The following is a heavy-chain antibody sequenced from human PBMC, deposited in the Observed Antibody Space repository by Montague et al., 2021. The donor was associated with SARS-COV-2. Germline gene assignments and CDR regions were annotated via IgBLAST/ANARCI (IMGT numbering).Heavy chain of an antibody. V-gene: IGHV4-34*01. Sequence: SETLSLTCAVYGGSFSDHYWSWIRQPPGKGLEWIGEINNSGSTNYNPSLKSRVTISVDTSKNQFSLKLHSVTAADTAVCARWDPQTLTLIGLRGKSASDYWGQGTLVTVSS. CDR1: GGSFSDHY. J-gene: IGHJ4*02. D-gene: IGHD4-23*01. CDR3: WDPQTLTLIGLRGKSASDY. CDR2: INNSGST.